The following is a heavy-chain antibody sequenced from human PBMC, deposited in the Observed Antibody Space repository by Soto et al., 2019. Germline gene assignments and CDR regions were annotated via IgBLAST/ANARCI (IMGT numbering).Heavy chain of an antibody. CDR3: ARVLKSSGWDNDVFDI. D-gene: IGHD6-19*01. J-gene: IGHJ3*02. V-gene: IGHV3-74*01. Sequence: GGSLRLSCAASGFTFSSYGVHWVRQAPGKGLVWVSRIDTYGSATRYADSVKGRFTISRDNAKNTLYLQMNTLRAEDTAVYYCARVLKSSGWDNDVFDIWGQGTMVTVSS. CDR2: IDTYGSAT. CDR1: GFTFSSYG.